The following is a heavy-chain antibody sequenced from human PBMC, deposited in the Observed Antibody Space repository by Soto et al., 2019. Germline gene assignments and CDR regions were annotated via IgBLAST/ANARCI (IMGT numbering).Heavy chain of an antibody. CDR2: ISGSGDKT. V-gene: IGHV3-23*01. Sequence: PGGSLRLSCVVSGFTFSSYAMNWVRQAPGEGLEWVSSISGSGDKTYYAVSVKGRFTISRDNSKNTLFLQMDNLRVEDTAIYYCAKDRPGNGPDFDFWGQGTLVTVSS. CDR1: GFTFSSYA. J-gene: IGHJ4*02. CDR3: AKDRPGNGPDFDF. D-gene: IGHD2-8*01.